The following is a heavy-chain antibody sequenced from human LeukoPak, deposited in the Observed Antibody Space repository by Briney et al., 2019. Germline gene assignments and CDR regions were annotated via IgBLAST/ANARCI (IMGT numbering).Heavy chain of an antibody. CDR3: ARAWITIDAFDI. D-gene: IGHD3-10*01. CDR2: INHSGST. Sequence: SETLSLTCAVYGGSFSGYYWSWIRQPPGKGLEWIGEINHSGSTNYNPSLKSRVTISVDTSKNQFSLKLSSVTAADTAVYYCARAWITIDAFDIWGQGTMVTVSS. CDR1: GGSFSGYY. J-gene: IGHJ3*02. V-gene: IGHV4-34*01.